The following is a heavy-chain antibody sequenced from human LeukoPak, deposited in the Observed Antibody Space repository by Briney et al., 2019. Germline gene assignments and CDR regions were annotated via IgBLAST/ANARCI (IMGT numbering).Heavy chain of an antibody. D-gene: IGHD1-26*01. CDR1: GYTFTSYG. J-gene: IGHJ4*02. Sequence: ASVKVSCKASGYTFTSYGISWVRQAPGQGLEWMGWISAYNGNTNYAQKLQGRVTMTTDTSTSTAYMELSSLRSEDTAVYYCARVGLVGATLGYFDYWGQGTLVTVSS. CDR3: ARVGLVGATLGYFDY. CDR2: ISAYNGNT. V-gene: IGHV1-18*01.